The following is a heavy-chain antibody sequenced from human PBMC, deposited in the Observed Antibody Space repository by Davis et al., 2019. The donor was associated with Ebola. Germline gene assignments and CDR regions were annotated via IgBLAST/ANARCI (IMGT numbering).Heavy chain of an antibody. CDR1: GGSFSGYY. Sequence: MPSETLSLTCAVYGGSFSGYYWSWIRQPPGKGLEWIGEINHSGSTNYNPSLKSRVTISVDTSKNQFSLKLSSVTAADTAVYYCARYLRVTTAYFDYWGQGTLVTVSS. D-gene: IGHD4-17*01. CDR3: ARYLRVTTAYFDY. V-gene: IGHV4-34*01. CDR2: INHSGST. J-gene: IGHJ4*02.